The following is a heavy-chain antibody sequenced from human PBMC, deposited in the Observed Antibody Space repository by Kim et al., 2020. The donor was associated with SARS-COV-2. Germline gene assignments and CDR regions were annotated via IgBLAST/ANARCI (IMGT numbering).Heavy chain of an antibody. CDR3: ERENIVTTPGTFDI. J-gene: IGHJ3*02. D-gene: IGHD5-12*01. Sequence: YANSVKGRFTISRDHTKNTLYLQMSSLRAEDTAVYYCERENIVTTPGTFDIWGQGTLVTVSS. V-gene: IGHV3-74*01.